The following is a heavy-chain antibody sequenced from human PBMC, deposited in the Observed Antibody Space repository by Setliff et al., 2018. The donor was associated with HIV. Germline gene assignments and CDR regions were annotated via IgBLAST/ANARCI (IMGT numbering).Heavy chain of an antibody. Sequence: SETLSLTCTVSGGSMNSYYWNWIRQPPGKGLEWIGYIYYSGSTNYNPSLKSRVSMSVDMSKNQLSLKLKSVTAADTAVYYCARDRPPSTVDMLGAFDRWGQGTKVTVSS. D-gene: IGHD4-17*01. V-gene: IGHV4-59*01. CDR1: GGSMNSYY. CDR2: IYYSGST. CDR3: ARDRPPSTVDMLGAFDR. J-gene: IGHJ3*02.